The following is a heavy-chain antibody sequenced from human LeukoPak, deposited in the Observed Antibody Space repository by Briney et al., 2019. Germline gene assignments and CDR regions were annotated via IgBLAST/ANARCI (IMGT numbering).Heavy chain of an antibody. CDR3: AKGDSGSYLSPQTFDP. D-gene: IGHD1-26*01. CDR1: GFTFSSYW. CDR2: IKQDGSEK. J-gene: IGHJ5*02. V-gene: IGHV3-7*01. Sequence: GGSLRLSCAASGFTFSSYWMSWVRQAPGKGLEWVANIKQDGSEKYCVDSVKGRFTISRDNAKNTLYLQMNSLRVEDTAVYYCAKGDSGSYLSPQTFDPWGQGTLVTVSS.